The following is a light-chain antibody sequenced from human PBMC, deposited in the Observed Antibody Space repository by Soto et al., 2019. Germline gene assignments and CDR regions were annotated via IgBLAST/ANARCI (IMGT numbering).Light chain of an antibody. Sequence: DIQMAQSASTLSASAGDTVTITCRASESIDNWLAWYQQKPGKAPKLLLFAASTLVGGVPSRFSGRGSGTEFTLTISSLQADDFATYYCQQYHTDWTFGQGTKVDNK. CDR1: ESIDNW. CDR2: AAS. V-gene: IGKV1-5*01. J-gene: IGKJ1*01. CDR3: QQYHTDWT.